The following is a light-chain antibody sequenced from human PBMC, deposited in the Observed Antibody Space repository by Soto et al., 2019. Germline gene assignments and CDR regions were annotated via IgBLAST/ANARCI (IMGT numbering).Light chain of an antibody. V-gene: IGKV1-5*03. CDR1: QTISSW. CDR3: KHYNSXSEA. J-gene: IGKJ1*01. Sequence: DIQMTQSPSTLSGSVGYRVTITCRAIQTISSWLAGYQQKPGKAPKLLIDKASTLKSGVPSRLSGSGSGTQFTLTLSRLQPDDFATYYSKHYNSXSEAFGQWTKV. CDR2: KAS.